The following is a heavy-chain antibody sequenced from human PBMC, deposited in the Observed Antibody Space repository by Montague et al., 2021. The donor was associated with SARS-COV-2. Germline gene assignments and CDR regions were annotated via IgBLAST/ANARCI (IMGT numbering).Heavy chain of an antibody. CDR1: GGSISTGSYY. CDR3: ARGPHYDILTSYYKDGMDV. V-gene: IGHV4-61*02. J-gene: IGHJ6*02. CDR2: IYTSGSI. D-gene: IGHD3-9*01. Sequence: TLSLTCTVSGGSISTGSYYWSWIRQPAGKGLVWIGRIYTSGSINYNPSLKSRVTISVDTSKNQFSLKLSSVTAADTAVYYCARGPHYDILTSYYKDGMDVWGQGTTVTVSS.